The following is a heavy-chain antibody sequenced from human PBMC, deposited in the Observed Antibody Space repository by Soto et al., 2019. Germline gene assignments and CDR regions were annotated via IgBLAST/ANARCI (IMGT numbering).Heavy chain of an antibody. Sequence: GGSLRLSCSVPGFIFSNYSMHSARQAPGKGLEFVSAISTDGGDTYYADSVKGRFTISRDNSKDTLYLQMSMLTVGDTAVYYCANGHSTIAEAGATFDYWGQGMLVTVAS. D-gene: IGHD6-19*01. J-gene: IGHJ4*02. CDR1: GFIFSNYS. V-gene: IGHV3-64D*08. CDR2: ISTDGGDT. CDR3: ANGHSTIAEAGATFDY.